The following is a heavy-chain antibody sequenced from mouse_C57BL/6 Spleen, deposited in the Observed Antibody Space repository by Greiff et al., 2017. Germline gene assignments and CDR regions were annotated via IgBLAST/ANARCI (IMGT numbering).Heavy chain of an antibody. CDR2: IHPNSGST. CDR3: ARPITGTGAMDY. J-gene: IGHJ4*01. V-gene: IGHV1-64*01. Sequence: VQLQQPGAELVKPGASVKLSCKASGYTFTSYWMHWVKQRPGQGLEWIGMIHPNSGSTNYNEKFKSKATLTVDKSSSTAYMQLSSLTSEDSAVYYCARPITGTGAMDYWGQGTSVTVSS. CDR1: GYTFTSYW. D-gene: IGHD4-1*01.